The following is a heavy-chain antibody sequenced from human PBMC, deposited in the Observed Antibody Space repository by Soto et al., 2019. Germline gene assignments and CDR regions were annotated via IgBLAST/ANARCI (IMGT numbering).Heavy chain of an antibody. CDR1: GFPFSTYD. J-gene: IGHJ6*03. CDR2: IGAAGDT. D-gene: IGHD6-19*01. CDR3: SRGPVAGPSYYYMDM. V-gene: IGHV3-13*01. Sequence: EVLLVESGGGLVQPGGSLRLSCAASGFPFSTYDMHWVRQSPGKGLEWISAIGAAGDTYYSDSMKGRFTISRDNAKSSLYLQMNSLSAGDSAVYDCSRGPVAGPSYYYMDMWGKGTTVIVSS.